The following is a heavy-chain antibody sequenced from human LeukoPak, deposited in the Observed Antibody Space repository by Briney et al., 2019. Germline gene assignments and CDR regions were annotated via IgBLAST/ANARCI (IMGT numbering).Heavy chain of an antibody. D-gene: IGHD2-21*01. CDR3: ANGKGIAEAFDM. CDR1: GFTFTTYA. CDR2: ISSSGADT. J-gene: IGHJ3*02. V-gene: IGHV3-23*01. Sequence: GGSLRLSCAASGFTFTTYAMNWVRQSPGKGLEWVSTISSSGADTYYADPVKGRFTISRDNSKNTLDLQMHSLRAEDTAVYYCANGKGIAEAFDMWGQGTMVTVSS.